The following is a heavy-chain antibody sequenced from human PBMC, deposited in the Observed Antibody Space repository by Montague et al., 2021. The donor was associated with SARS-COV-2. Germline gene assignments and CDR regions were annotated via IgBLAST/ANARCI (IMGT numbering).Heavy chain of an antibody. Sequence: SETLSLTCTVSGGSISSSSYYWGWIRQPPGKGLEWIGSIYYSGSTYYXPCVKSRVTISVDTSKNQFSLKLSSVTAADTAVYYCARLGRQQLVRLSGMDVWGQGTAVTVSS. CDR3: ARLGRQQLVRLSGMDV. CDR1: GGSISSSSYY. CDR2: IYYSGST. V-gene: IGHV4-39*07. J-gene: IGHJ6*02. D-gene: IGHD6-13*01.